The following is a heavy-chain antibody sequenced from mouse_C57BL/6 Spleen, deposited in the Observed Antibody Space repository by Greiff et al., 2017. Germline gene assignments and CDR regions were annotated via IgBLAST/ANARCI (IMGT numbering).Heavy chain of an antibody. V-gene: IGHV1-26*01. Sequence: EVQLQQSGPELVKPGASVKISCKASGYTFTDYYMNWVKQSHGKSLEWIGDINPNTGGTSYNQKFKGKATLTVDKSTSTAYMELRSLTSDDSAVYYCARDYSNYCDYWGQGTTLTVSS. CDR3: ARDYSNYCDY. J-gene: IGHJ2*01. CDR1: GYTFTDYY. D-gene: IGHD2-5*01. CDR2: INPNTGGT.